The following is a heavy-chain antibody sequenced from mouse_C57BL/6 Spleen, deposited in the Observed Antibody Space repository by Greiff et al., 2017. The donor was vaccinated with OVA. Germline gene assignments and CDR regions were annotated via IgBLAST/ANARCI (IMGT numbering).Heavy chain of an antibody. CDR3: ARLGIYYDYDGFDY. CDR2: INPSTGGT. CDR1: GYSFTGYY. Sequence: EVKVEESGPELVKPGASVKISCKASGYSFTGYYMHWVKQSSEKSLEWIGEINPSTGGTSYNQKFKGKATLTVDKSSSTAYMQLKSLTSEDSAVYYCARLGIYYDYDGFDYWGQGTTLTVSS. J-gene: IGHJ2*01. V-gene: IGHV1-43*01. D-gene: IGHD2-4*01.